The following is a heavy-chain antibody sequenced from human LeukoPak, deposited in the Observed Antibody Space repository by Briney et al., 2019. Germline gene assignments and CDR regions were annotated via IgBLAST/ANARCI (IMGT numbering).Heavy chain of an antibody. CDR1: GGTFTNYA. CDR3: ASQDASIYSESSTSPTYSD. CDR2: IIPIFDSA. D-gene: IGHD3-22*01. Sequence: ASVKVSCKASGGTFTNYAFNWVRQAPGQGLEWMGRIIPIFDSAHYAQRFQGRITITTDESSTTAYMTLSSLTSDDMAVYYCASQDASIYSESSTSPTYSDWGQGTLVTVSS. J-gene: IGHJ4*02. V-gene: IGHV1-69*05.